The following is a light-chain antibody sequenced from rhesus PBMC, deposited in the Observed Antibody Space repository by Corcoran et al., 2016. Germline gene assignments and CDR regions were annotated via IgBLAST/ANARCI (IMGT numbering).Light chain of an antibody. CDR3: HQYNNWNS. J-gene: IGKJ2*01. V-gene: IGKV3-24*04. CDR1: QSVGGN. CDR2: DAS. Sequence: ETVLTQSPATLSLSPGERATLSCRASQSVGGNLAWYQQKPGQAPKVPIYDASSRATVIPDSFSGSGSGTDFTLTISSLEAEDVGVYYCHQYNNWNSFGQGTKVEIK.